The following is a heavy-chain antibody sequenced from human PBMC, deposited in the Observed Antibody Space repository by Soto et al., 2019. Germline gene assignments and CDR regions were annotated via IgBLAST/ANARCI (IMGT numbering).Heavy chain of an antibody. CDR3: ARGPHSTTVVHTCDI. Sequence: QVQLVQSGAEVKKPGASVKVSCKASGYTFTNYYVHWVRQAPGQGLEWMGVINPSGGRTSYAQNFQGRVTMTRDTYTSTVFMQLSSLRSDDTAIYYCARGPHSTTVVHTCDIWGQGRMVTVS. J-gene: IGHJ3*02. CDR2: INPSGGRT. CDR1: GYTFTNYY. D-gene: IGHD1-26*01. V-gene: IGHV1-46*01.